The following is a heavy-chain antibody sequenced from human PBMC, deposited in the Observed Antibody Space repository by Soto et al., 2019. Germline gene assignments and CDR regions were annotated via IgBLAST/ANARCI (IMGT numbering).Heavy chain of an antibody. CDR3: AKDQSIAARRSTTEFDY. V-gene: IGHV3-30*18. Sequence: QVQLVESGGGVVQPGRSLRLSCAASGFTFTSYGMRWVRQAPGKGLEWVAVIPYDGINRYYADSVKGRFTISRDNSKNTLYLQMNSLRGEDTAVYYCAKDQSIAARRSTTEFDYWGQGTLVTVSS. CDR1: GFTFTSYG. CDR2: IPYDGINR. D-gene: IGHD6-6*01. J-gene: IGHJ4*02.